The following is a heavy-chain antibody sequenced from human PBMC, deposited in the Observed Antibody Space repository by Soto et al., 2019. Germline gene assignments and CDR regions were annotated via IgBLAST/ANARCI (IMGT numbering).Heavy chain of an antibody. CDR1: GFTFSSYS. CDR2: ISSSSSTI. CDR3: ARAGMVDNYYYGMDV. J-gene: IGHJ6*02. Sequence: EVQLVESGGGLVQPGGSLRLSCAASGFTFSSYSMNWVRQAPGKGLEWVSYISSSSSTIYYAASVKGRFTISRDNAKNSLYLQMNSLRDEDTAVYYCARAGMVDNYYYGMDVWGQGTTVTVSS. V-gene: IGHV3-48*02. D-gene: IGHD3-10*01.